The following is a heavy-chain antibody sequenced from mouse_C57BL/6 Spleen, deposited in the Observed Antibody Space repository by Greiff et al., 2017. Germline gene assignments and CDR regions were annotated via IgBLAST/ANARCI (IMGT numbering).Heavy chain of an antibody. CDR2: ISNGGGST. CDR3: ARRHYGSSYEYFDY. D-gene: IGHD1-1*01. V-gene: IGHV5-12*01. J-gene: IGHJ2*01. CDR1: GFTFSDYY. Sequence: EVKLMESGGGLVQPGGSLKLSCAASGFTFSDYYMYWVRQTPEKRLEWVAYISNGGGSTYYPDTVKGRFTISRDNAKNTLYLQMSRLKSEDTAMYYCARRHYGSSYEYFDYWGQGTTLTVSS.